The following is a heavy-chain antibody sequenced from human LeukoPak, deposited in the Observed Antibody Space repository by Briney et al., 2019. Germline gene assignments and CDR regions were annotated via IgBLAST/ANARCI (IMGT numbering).Heavy chain of an antibody. Sequence: ASVKVSCKASGYTFTSYYMHWVRQAPGQGLEWMGIINPSGGSTSYAQKFQGRVTMTRDTSMSTVYMELSSLRSEDTAVYYCARGSCPIIVNWCLSLFDPWGQGTLVTVSS. CDR2: INPSGGST. D-gene: IGHD2/OR15-2a*01. J-gene: IGHJ5*02. CDR1: GYTFTSYY. V-gene: IGHV1-46*01. CDR3: ARGSCPIIVNWCLSLFDP.